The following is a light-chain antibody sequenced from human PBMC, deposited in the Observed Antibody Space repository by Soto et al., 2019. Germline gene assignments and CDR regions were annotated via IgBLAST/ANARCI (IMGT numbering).Light chain of an antibody. CDR1: QSVHTF. CDR3: QQRSNWPPVIT. V-gene: IGKV3-11*01. CDR2: DTS. J-gene: IGKJ4*01. Sequence: EIVLTQSPATLSLSPGERSTLSCRASQSVHTFLAWYQQKPGLTPRLLIFDTSRRATGDPDRFSGSGSGTDFTLTISSLEPEDFAVYYCQQRSNWPPVITFGGGTKVDIK.